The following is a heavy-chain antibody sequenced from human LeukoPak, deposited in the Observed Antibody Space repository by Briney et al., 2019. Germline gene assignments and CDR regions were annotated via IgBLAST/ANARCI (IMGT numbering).Heavy chain of an antibody. J-gene: IGHJ4*02. CDR1: GFIFSSFG. CDR3: ARVGDYENSGSQPFDY. V-gene: IGHV3-33*01. CDR2: IWHDGSYK. D-gene: IGHD3-22*01. Sequence: PGGSLRLSCAASGFIFSSFGMHWVRQAPGKGLEWVAVIWHDGSYKYYLDSVKGRFTISRDNAKNTLYLQMINLRVEDTAVYYCARVGDYENSGSQPFDYWGQGTLVTVSS.